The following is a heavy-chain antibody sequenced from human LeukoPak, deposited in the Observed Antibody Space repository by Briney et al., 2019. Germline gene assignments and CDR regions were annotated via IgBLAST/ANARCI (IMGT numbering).Heavy chain of an antibody. CDR1: GYSFTTYW. CDR3: ARLNSSVFDH. D-gene: IGHD4-23*01. Sequence: PGESLKISCKGSGYSFTTYWIGWVRPMPGKGLEWMGIIYPGDSDTRYSPSFQGQVTISADKSISTAYLQWSSLKASYTAMYYCARLNSSVFDHWGQGTLVTVSS. CDR2: IYPGDSDT. J-gene: IGHJ4*02. V-gene: IGHV5-51*01.